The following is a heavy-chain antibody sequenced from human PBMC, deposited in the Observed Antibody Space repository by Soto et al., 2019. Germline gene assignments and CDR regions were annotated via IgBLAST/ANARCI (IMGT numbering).Heavy chain of an antibody. CDR3: ARDRYCSGGSCYWGLDY. CDR2: ISYDGSNK. D-gene: IGHD2-15*01. Sequence: PGGSLRLSCAASGFTFSSYAMHWVRQAPGKGLEWVAVISYDGSNKYYADSVKGRFTMSRDNSKNTLYLQMNSLRAEDTAVYYCARDRYCSGGSCYWGLDYWGQGTLVTVSS. CDR1: GFTFSSYA. J-gene: IGHJ4*02. V-gene: IGHV3-30-3*01.